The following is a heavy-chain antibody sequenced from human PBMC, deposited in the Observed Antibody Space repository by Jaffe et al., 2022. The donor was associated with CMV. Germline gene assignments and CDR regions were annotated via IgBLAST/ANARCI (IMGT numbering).Heavy chain of an antibody. V-gene: IGHV4-39*01. D-gene: IGHD6-19*01. CDR2: IYYSGST. CDR1: GGSISSSSYY. Sequence: QLQLQESGPGLVKPSETLSLTCTVSGGSISSSSYYWGWIRQPPGKGLEWIGSIYYSGSTYYNPSLKSRVTISVDTSKNQFSLKLSSVTAADTAVYYCARPAPFIAVALPTSEFDIWGQGTMVTVSS. CDR3: ARPAPFIAVALPTSEFDI. J-gene: IGHJ3*02.